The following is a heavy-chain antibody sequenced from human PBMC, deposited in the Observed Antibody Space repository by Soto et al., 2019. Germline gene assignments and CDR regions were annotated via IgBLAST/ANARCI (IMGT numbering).Heavy chain of an antibody. Sequence: GASVKVSCKASGYTFTSYDINWVRQATGQGLEWMGWMNPNSGNTGYAQKFQGRVTMTRNTSISTAYMELSSLRSEDTAVYYCVWSYEAALYYYYGMDAWGQGTTVTV. CDR3: VWSYEAALYYYYGMDA. D-gene: IGHD6-6*01. CDR2: MNPNSGNT. CDR1: GYTFTSYD. V-gene: IGHV1-8*01. J-gene: IGHJ6*02.